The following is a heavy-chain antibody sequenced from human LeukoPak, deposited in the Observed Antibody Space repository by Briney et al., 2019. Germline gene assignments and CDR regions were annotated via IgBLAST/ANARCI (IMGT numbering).Heavy chain of an antibody. CDR2: IYYSGST. J-gene: IGHJ6*02. V-gene: IGHV4-59*01. CDR3: ARMGYDTFYGMDV. Sequence: PSETLSLTCTVSGSSISSYYWSWIRQPPGKGLEWIGYIYYSGSTNYNPSLKSRVTISVDTSKNQFSLKLSSVTAADTAVYYCARMGYDTFYGMDVWGQGTTVTVSS. CDR1: GSSISSYY. D-gene: IGHD3-22*01.